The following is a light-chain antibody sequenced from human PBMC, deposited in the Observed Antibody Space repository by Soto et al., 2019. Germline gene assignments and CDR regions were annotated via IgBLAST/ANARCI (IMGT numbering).Light chain of an antibody. CDR3: QHYDNWPLT. CDR2: GAS. Sequence: EIVLTQSPATLSVSLGEGATISCRASQSVRHLAWYQQKPGQAPSLLIDGASARAAGVPARFSVSGSGTDFTLTISSVQPEDIAVYYCQHYDNWPLTFGQGTRLDIK. CDR1: QSVRH. J-gene: IGKJ5*01. V-gene: IGKV3-15*01.